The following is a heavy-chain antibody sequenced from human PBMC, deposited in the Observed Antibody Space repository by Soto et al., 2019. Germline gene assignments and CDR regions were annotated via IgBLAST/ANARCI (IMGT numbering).Heavy chain of an antibody. V-gene: IGHV1-69*02. CDR3: AKKLGPSAFDL. Sequence: QVQLVQSGAEVKKPGSSVKVSCKASGGTFTDHTITWVRQAPGQGLEWMGRIIPVLDLSNYAQKFQGRVTITADKSTTTSYMELSGLTSEDTAVYYCAKKLGPSAFDLWGRGTLVTVSS. CDR1: GGTFTDHT. CDR2: IIPVLDLS. D-gene: IGHD1-26*01. J-gene: IGHJ2*01.